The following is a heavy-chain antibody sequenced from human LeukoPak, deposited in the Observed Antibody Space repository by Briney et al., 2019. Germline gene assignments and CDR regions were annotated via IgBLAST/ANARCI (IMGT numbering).Heavy chain of an antibody. D-gene: IGHD3-3*01. J-gene: IGHJ4*02. CDR2: ISSSGSIM. CDR1: GFTFSDYY. CDR3: ARSIFLSGYQFDY. V-gene: IGHV3-11*01. Sequence: TGGSLRLSCAASGFTFSDYYMSWIRQAPGKGLEWVSYISSSGSIMYYADSVKGRFTISRDDSKNTLYLQMNSLRAEDTAVYYCARSIFLSGYQFDYWGQGTLVTVSS.